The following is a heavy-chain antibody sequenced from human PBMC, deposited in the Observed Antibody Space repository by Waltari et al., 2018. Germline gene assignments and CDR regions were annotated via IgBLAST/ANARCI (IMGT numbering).Heavy chain of an antibody. Sequence: QVQLVQSGAEVKKPGSSVKVSCKASGGTFSSYAISWVRQAPGQGLEWMGGSIHIFGTANYAQKFKGRVTITADKSTSTAYMELSSLRSEDTAVYYCASRGSYSSSSEYFQHWGQGTLVTVSS. CDR1: GGTFSSYA. CDR2: SIHIFGTA. V-gene: IGHV1-69*14. J-gene: IGHJ1*01. D-gene: IGHD6-6*01. CDR3: ASRGSYSSSSEYFQH.